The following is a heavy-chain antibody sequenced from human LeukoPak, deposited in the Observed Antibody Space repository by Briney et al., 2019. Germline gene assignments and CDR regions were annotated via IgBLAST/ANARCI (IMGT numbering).Heavy chain of an antibody. Sequence: GESLKISCKGSGYSFTSYWIGWVRQMPGKGLEWMGIIYPGDSDTRYSPSFQGQVTISADKSISTAYLQWGSLKASDTAMYYCARPDPDRIAAGNAFDIWGQGTMVTVSS. CDR3: ARPDPDRIAAGNAFDI. V-gene: IGHV5-51*01. CDR1: GYSFTSYW. CDR2: IYPGDSDT. D-gene: IGHD6-13*01. J-gene: IGHJ3*02.